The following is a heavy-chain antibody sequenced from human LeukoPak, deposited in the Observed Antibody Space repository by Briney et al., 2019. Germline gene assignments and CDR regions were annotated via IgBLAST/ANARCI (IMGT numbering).Heavy chain of an antibody. Sequence: QPGRSLRLSCAASGFTFSSYGMHWVRQAPGKGLEWVAVIWYDGSNKYYADSVKGRFTISRDNSKNTLDLQMNSLRAEDPAVYYCARDLPSDTAMALDYWGQGTLVTVSS. V-gene: IGHV3-33*01. CDR1: GFTFSSYG. D-gene: IGHD5-18*01. J-gene: IGHJ4*02. CDR2: IWYDGSNK. CDR3: ARDLPSDTAMALDY.